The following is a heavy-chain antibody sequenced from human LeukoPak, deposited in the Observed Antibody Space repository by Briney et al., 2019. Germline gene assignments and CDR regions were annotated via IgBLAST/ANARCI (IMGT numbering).Heavy chain of an antibody. Sequence: GGSLRLSCAASGFTFSSFNMNWVRQAPGKAMEWVSSITSSGTHIFYADSVRGRFTISRDNAKNSLYLQMDSLGPDDTAVYYCARHRDGYNDYWGQGTLVTVSS. J-gene: IGHJ4*02. V-gene: IGHV3-21*01. CDR2: ITSSGTHI. D-gene: IGHD5-24*01. CDR1: GFTFSSFN. CDR3: ARHRDGYNDY.